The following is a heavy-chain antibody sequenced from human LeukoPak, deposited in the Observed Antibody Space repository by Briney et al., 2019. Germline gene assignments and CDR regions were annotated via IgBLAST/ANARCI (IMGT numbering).Heavy chain of an antibody. V-gene: IGHV3-30*02. CDR2: IRYDGSNK. Sequence: PEGSLRLSCAASGFTFSDYSMNWVRQAPGKGLEWVAFIRYDGSNKYYADSVKGRFTISRDNSKNTLYLQMNSLRAEDTAVYYCAKDSYYSNYPLLVDYMDVWGKGTTVTVSS. J-gene: IGHJ6*03. CDR3: AKDSYYSNYPLLVDYMDV. D-gene: IGHD4-11*01. CDR1: GFTFSDYS.